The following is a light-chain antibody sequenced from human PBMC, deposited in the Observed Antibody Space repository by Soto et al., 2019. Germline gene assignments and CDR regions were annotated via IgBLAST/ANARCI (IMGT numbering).Light chain of an antibody. CDR2: DDR. J-gene: IGLJ2*01. CDR1: NIGRKS. V-gene: IGLV3-21*02. CDR3: QLWDSNSDHVV. Sequence: SYELSHPPSVSLAPGHTARITCGGTNIGRKSVHWYQQKPGQAPVVVVYDDRDRPSGIPERFSGSNSGNTAALTISRVEAGDEADYYCQLWDSNSDHVVFGGGTQLTVL.